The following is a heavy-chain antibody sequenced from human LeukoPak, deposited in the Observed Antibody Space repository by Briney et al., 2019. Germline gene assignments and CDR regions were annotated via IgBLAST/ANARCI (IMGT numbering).Heavy chain of an antibody. J-gene: IGHJ4*02. D-gene: IGHD3-22*01. V-gene: IGHV3-30*18. Sequence: PGGSLRLSCAASGFTFSSYGMHWVRQAPGKGLEWVAVISYDGSNKYYADSVEGRFTISRDNSKNTLYLQMNSLRAEDTAVYYCAKLGRDDSSGYYYDPFDYWGQGTLVTVSS. CDR2: ISYDGSNK. CDR1: GFTFSSYG. CDR3: AKLGRDDSSGYYYDPFDY.